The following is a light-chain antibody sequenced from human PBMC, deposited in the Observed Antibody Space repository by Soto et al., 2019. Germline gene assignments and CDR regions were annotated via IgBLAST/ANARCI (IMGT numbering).Light chain of an antibody. Sequence: ALTQSPGTLSSSPGERATLSCRASQSVSSNYLAWYQQKPGQAPRLLIYGASSRATGIPDRFSGSGSGTDFTITIDRLEAEDFEVYFCQQYGDLPWTFGQGTKVEN. V-gene: IGKV3-20*01. J-gene: IGKJ1*01. CDR1: QSVSSNY. CDR3: QQYGDLPWT. CDR2: GAS.